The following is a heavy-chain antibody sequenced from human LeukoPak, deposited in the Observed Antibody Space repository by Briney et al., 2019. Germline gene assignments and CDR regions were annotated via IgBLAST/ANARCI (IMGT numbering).Heavy chain of an antibody. CDR3: ARALHHKEDIVVVVAATGYYYYGMDV. J-gene: IGHJ6*02. D-gene: IGHD2-15*01. V-gene: IGHV3-15*01. Sequence: GGSLRLSCAASGFTLNNAWMSWVRQAPGKGLEWVGRIKSKTDGGTTDYAAPVKGRFTILRDDSKNTLYLQMNSLKTEDTAVYYCARALHHKEDIVVVVAATGYYYYGMDVWGQGTTVTVSS. CDR1: GFTLNNAW. CDR2: IKSKTDGGTT.